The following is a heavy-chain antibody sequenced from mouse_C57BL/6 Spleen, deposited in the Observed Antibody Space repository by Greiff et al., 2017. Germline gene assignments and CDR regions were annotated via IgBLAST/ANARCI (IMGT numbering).Heavy chain of an antibody. CDR3: TPYYYGSSYDWYFDV. CDR1: GFNIKDDY. D-gene: IGHD1-1*01. V-gene: IGHV14-4*01. Sequence: DVKLVESGAELVRPGASVKLSCTASGFNIKDDYMHWVKQRPEQGLEWIGWIDPENGDTEYASKFQGKATITADTSSNTAYLQLSSLTSEDTAVYYCTPYYYGSSYDWYFDVWGTGTTVTVSS. J-gene: IGHJ1*03. CDR2: IDPENGDT.